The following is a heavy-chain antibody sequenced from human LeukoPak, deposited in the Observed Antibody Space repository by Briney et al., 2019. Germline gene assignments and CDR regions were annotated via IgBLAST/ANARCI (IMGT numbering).Heavy chain of an antibody. CDR3: ARVVGGNYYGSETDDY. CDR1: GYTFTGFY. J-gene: IGHJ4*02. Sequence: ASVKVSCTASGYTFTGFYMHWVRQAPGQGREWMGWVNPNSGGTNYAQKFQGRVTMTRDTSISTAYMELSSLRSDDTAVYYCARVVGGNYYGSETDDYWGQGTLVTVSS. V-gene: IGHV1-2*02. D-gene: IGHD3-10*01. CDR2: VNPNSGGT.